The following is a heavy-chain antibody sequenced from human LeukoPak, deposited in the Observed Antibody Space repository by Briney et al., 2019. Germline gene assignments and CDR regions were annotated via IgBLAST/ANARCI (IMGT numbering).Heavy chain of an antibody. V-gene: IGHV4-39*01. CDR3: ARRTSGWTAFDI. Sequence: PSETLSLTCTVSGGSISSGGYYWGWIRQPPGKGLEWIGSIYYSGSTYYNPSLKSRVTISVDTSKNQFSLKLSSVTAADTAVYYCARRTSGWTAFDIWGQGTMVTVSS. D-gene: IGHD6-19*01. J-gene: IGHJ3*02. CDR2: IYYSGST. CDR1: GGSISSGGYY.